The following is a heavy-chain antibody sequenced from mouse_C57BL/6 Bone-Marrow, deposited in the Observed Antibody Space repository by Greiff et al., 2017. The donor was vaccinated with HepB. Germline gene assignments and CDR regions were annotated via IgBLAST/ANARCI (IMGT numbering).Heavy chain of an antibody. Sequence: QVQLQQSGAELARPGASVKLSCKASGYTFTSYGISWVKQRTGQGLEWIGEIYPRSGNTYYNEKFKGKATLTADKSSSTAYMELRSLTSEDSAVYFCARSRWMDYEYDDYAMDYWGQGTSVTVSS. CDR2: IYPRSGNT. CDR3: ARSRWMDYEYDDYAMDY. J-gene: IGHJ4*01. V-gene: IGHV1-81*01. D-gene: IGHD2-4*01. CDR1: GYTFTSYG.